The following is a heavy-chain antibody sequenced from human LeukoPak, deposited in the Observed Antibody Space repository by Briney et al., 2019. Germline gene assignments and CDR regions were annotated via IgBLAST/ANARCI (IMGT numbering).Heavy chain of an antibody. CDR1: GGTFSSYA. J-gene: IGHJ4*02. CDR2: NIPILGIA. V-gene: IGHV1-69*04. Sequence: RASVKVSCKASGGTFSSYAISWVRQAPGQGLEWMGRNIPILGIANYAQKFQGRVTITADKSTSTAYMELSSLRSEDTAVYYCARLMDPYSSSWYAVPDYWGQGTLVTVSS. CDR3: ARLMDPYSSSWYAVPDY. D-gene: IGHD6-13*01.